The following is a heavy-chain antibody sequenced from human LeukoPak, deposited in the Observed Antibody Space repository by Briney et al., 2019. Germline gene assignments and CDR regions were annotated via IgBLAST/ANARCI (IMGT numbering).Heavy chain of an antibody. D-gene: IGHD3-22*01. J-gene: IGHJ4*02. V-gene: IGHV4-59*08. CDR3: ARLTDYYDSSGYYVAQPLDY. Sequence: SETLSLTCTVSGGSISSYYWSWIRQPPGKGLEWIGYIYYSGSTNYNPSLKSRVTISVDTSKNQFSLKLSSVTAADTAVYYCARLTDYYDSSGYYVAQPLDYWGQGTLVTVSS. CDR2: IYYSGST. CDR1: GGSISSYY.